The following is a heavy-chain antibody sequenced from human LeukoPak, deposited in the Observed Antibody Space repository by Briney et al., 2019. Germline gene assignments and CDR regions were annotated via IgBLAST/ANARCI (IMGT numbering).Heavy chain of an antibody. CDR2: IIGSGGRT. CDR3: AKDGPLDYYDSSGYSFDY. D-gene: IGHD3-22*01. V-gene: IGHV3-23*01. Sequence: GGSLRLSCAASGFTLSSYAMRWVRQAPGRGLEGVSAIIGSGGRTYYAHSVKGRFTISSDHSKNPMYLQMNSLRAEDTAVYYCAKDGPLDYYDSSGYSFDYWGQGTLVTVSS. CDR1: GFTLSSYA. J-gene: IGHJ4*02.